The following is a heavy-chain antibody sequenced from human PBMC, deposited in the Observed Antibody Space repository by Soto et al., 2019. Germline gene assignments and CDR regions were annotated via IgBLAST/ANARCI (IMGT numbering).Heavy chain of an antibody. J-gene: IGHJ6*02. CDR1: GFTFSSYS. CDR3: ARDQDAGYYYILTGYQHPYYGMDV. D-gene: IGHD3-9*01. Sequence: GGSLRLSCAASGFTFSSYSMNWLRQAPGKGLEWVSSISSSSSYIYYADSVKGRFIISRDNAKNSLYLQMNSLRAEDTAVYYCARDQDAGYYYILTGYQHPYYGMDVWGQGTTVTVSS. CDR2: ISSSSSYI. V-gene: IGHV3-21*01.